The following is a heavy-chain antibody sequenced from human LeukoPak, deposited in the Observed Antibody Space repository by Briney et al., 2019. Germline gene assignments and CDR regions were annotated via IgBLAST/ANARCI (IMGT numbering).Heavy chain of an antibody. CDR1: GFTFSSYA. D-gene: IGHD1-26*01. CDR2: INGSGGST. Sequence: GGSLRLSCAASGFTFSSYAMSWVRQAPGKGLEWVSDINGSGGSTYYADSVKGRFTISRDNSKNTLYLQMNSLRAEDTAVYYYAKKYSTGLDPWGQGTLVTVSS. V-gene: IGHV3-23*01. J-gene: IGHJ5*02. CDR3: AKKYSTGLDP.